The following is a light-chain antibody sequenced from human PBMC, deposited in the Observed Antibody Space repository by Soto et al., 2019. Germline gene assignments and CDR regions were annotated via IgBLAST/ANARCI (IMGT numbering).Light chain of an antibody. Sequence: QAVLTQPPSVSGAPGQRVTISCTGSSSNIGSPYGVHWYQQVPGTAPKLLIYGNDNRPSGVPDRFSGSKSGSSASLAITGVQAEDEADYYCQSYDRSLRGYVFGTGTKLTVL. J-gene: IGLJ1*01. CDR2: GND. V-gene: IGLV1-40*01. CDR1: SSNIGSPYG. CDR3: QSYDRSLRGYV.